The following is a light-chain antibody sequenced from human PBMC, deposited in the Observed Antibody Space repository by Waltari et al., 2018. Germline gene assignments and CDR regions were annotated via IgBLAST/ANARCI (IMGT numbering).Light chain of an antibody. Sequence: EVVLTQSPATLTLSPGERATLSCRASQSVNNYLAWYQQKPGQAHRLLIYDASNRATGIPARFSGGGSGTDFTLTINSLEAEDFAVYYCQQRSDWPLTFGGGTRVEIK. J-gene: IGKJ4*01. CDR3: QQRSDWPLT. CDR1: QSVNNY. CDR2: DAS. V-gene: IGKV3-11*01.